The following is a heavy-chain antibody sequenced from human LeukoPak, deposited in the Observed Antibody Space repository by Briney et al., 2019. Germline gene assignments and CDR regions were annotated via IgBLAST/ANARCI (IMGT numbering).Heavy chain of an antibody. J-gene: IGHJ4*02. CDR2: ISYDGSNK. V-gene: IGHV3-30*16. Sequence: SCKASGGTFSSYAISWVRQAPGQGLEWMAVISYDGSNKYYADSVKGRFTISRDNSKNTLYLQMNSLRAEDTAVYYCASPGYCSSTSCLGDYWGQGTLVTVSS. CDR1: GGTFSSYA. D-gene: IGHD2-2*01. CDR3: ASPGYCSSTSCLGDY.